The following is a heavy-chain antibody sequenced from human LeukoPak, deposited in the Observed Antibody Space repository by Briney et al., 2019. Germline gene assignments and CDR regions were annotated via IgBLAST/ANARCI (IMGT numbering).Heavy chain of an antibody. J-gene: IGHJ4*02. CDR2: IYYTGST. CDR1: IVSIKNYY. CDR3: ARGRMTTVVREFVWDY. D-gene: IGHD4-23*01. Sequence: SETLSLTCSFSIVSIKNYYWNWIRQSPGKGLQWIGYIYYTGSTDYNFSLKSRVTISLDTSENQFSLRLNSVTAADTAVYYCARGRMTTVVREFVWDYWGQGTLVTVSS. V-gene: IGHV4-59*12.